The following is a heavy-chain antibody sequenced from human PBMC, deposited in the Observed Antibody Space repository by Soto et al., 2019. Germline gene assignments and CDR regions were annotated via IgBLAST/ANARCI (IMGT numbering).Heavy chain of an antibody. CDR2: INAGNGNT. CDR1: GYTFTSYA. CDR3: ARAYCGGDCYPTWFDP. Sequence: GASVKVSCKASGYTFTSYAMHWVRQAPGQRLEWMGWINAGNGNTKYSQKFQGRVTITRDTSASTAYMELSSLRSEDTAVYYCARAYCGGDCYPTWFDPWGQGTLVTVS. V-gene: IGHV1-3*01. D-gene: IGHD2-21*02. J-gene: IGHJ5*02.